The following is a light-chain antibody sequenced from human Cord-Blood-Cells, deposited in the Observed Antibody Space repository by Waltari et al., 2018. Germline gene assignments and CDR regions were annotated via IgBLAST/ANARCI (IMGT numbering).Light chain of an antibody. J-gene: IGKJ2*01. V-gene: IGKV3-15*01. Sequence: EMVMTQSPATLSVSPGERATLSCRASQSVSSNLAWYQQKPGQASRILIYGASTRATGIPARFSGSGSGTEFTLTISSLQSEDFAVYYCQQYNNWPPYTFGQGTKLEIK. CDR1: QSVSSN. CDR2: GAS. CDR3: QQYNNWPPYT.